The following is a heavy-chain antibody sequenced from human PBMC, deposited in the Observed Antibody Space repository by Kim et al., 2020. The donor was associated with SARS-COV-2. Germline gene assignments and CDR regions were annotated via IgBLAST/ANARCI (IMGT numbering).Heavy chain of an antibody. D-gene: IGHD1-7*01. Sequence: GGSLRLSCTASGFTFGDYAMSWVRQAPGKGLEWVGFIRSKAYGGTTEYAASVKGRFTISRDDSKSIAYLQMNSLKTEDTAVYYCTRHRITGTMGYWGQGTLVTVSS. CDR3: TRHRITGTMGY. CDR1: GFTFGDYA. V-gene: IGHV3-49*04. CDR2: IRSKAYGGTT. J-gene: IGHJ4*02.